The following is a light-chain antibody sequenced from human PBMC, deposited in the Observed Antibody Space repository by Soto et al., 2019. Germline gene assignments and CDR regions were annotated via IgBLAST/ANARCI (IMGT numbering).Light chain of an antibody. CDR3: CSYAGSSTFHV. J-gene: IGLJ1*01. CDR1: SSDVGSYNL. CDR2: EVS. V-gene: IGLV2-23*02. Sequence: QSVLTQPASVSGSPGQSITISCTGTSSDVGSYNLVSWYQQHPGKAPNLMIYEVSKRPSGVSNRFSGSKSGNTASLTISGLQAEDEADYYCCSYAGSSTFHVFGTGTKLTVL.